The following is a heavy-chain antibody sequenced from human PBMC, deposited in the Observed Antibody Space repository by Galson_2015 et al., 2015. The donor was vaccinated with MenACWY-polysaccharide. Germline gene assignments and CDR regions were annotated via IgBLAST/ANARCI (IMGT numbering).Heavy chain of an antibody. CDR3: ARVEKYSGSYYILH. J-gene: IGHJ4*02. D-gene: IGHD1-26*01. CDR1: GYSISSGYY. CDR2: IYHSGST. V-gene: IGHV4-38-2*01. Sequence: ETLSLTCAVSGYSISSGYYWGWIRQPPGKGLEWIGSIYHSGSTYSNPSLKSRVTISVDTSKNQFSLKLSSVTAADTAVYYCARVEKYSGSYYILHWGQGTLVTVSS.